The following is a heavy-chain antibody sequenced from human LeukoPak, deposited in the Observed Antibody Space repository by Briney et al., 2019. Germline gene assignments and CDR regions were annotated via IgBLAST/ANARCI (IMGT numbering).Heavy chain of an antibody. Sequence: SETLSLTCTVSGGSISSGSYYWNWIRQPAGKGLEWIGRIYTSGRTNYNPSLKSRVTISVDTSKNQFSLKLSAVTAADTAVYYCARVYMIVVATFDYWGQGTLVTVSS. CDR1: GGSISSGSYY. D-gene: IGHD3-22*01. CDR3: ARVYMIVVATFDY. CDR2: IYTSGRT. J-gene: IGHJ4*02. V-gene: IGHV4-61*02.